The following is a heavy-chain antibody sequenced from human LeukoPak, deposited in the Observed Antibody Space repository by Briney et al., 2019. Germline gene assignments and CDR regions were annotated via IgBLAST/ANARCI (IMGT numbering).Heavy chain of an antibody. CDR3: ARALFMITPAMYGMDV. V-gene: IGHV1-2*02. Sequence: ASVKVSCKASGYTFTGYYMHWVRQAPGQGLEWMGWINPNSGGTNYAQKFQGRVTMTRDTSISTAYMELSRLRSDDTAVYYCARALFMITPAMYGMDVWGQGTLVTVSS. D-gene: IGHD3-16*01. CDR1: GYTFTGYY. CDR2: INPNSGGT. J-gene: IGHJ6*02.